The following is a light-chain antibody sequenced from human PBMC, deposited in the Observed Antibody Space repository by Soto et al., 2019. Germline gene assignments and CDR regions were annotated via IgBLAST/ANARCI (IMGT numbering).Light chain of an antibody. J-gene: IGKJ1*01. V-gene: IGKV3-20*01. CDR2: AAS. CDR3: QQYATSPWT. Sequence: EIVLTQSPGTLSLSPGERATLSCRASQSVGSNYLTWYQQKPGQAPRLLIYAASSRATGIPDRFSGSGSGTDFTLTISRLEPEDFAIYYCQQYATSPWTFGQGTKVEIK. CDR1: QSVGSNY.